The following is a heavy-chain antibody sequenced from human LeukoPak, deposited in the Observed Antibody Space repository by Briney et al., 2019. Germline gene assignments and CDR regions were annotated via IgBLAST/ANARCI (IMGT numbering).Heavy chain of an antibody. D-gene: IGHD6-6*01. V-gene: IGHV3-66*02. Sequence: PGGSVSLFCAVSGFPHSSNYMRWVRQPPGKGLDWVSVIYSDGSTYNANSVKGRFTLSRDNSKNTLYLHRNSLRPEDTAVYNSWQLVHYYTSKMVVWGKGTTGTVSS. CDR2: IYSDGST. J-gene: IGHJ6*03. CDR1: GFPHSSNY. CDR3: WQLVHYYTSKMVV.